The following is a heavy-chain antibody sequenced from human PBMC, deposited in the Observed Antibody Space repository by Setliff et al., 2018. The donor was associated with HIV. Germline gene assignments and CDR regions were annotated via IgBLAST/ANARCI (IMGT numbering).Heavy chain of an antibody. Sequence: ASVKVSCKASGGTFSSYAISWVRQAPGQGPEWMGGIIPMYGVTNYAQKFQGRVTITTDESTSTAYMELSSLRSEDTAVYYCARAPYSSSWGLDYWGQGTLVTVSS. CDR1: GGTFSSYA. V-gene: IGHV1-69*05. CDR3: ARAPYSSSWGLDY. CDR2: IIPMYGVT. D-gene: IGHD6-13*01. J-gene: IGHJ4*02.